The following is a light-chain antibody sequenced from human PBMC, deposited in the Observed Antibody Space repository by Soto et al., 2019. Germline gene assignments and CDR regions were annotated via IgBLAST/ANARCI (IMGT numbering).Light chain of an antibody. CDR3: QQSYSTPL. J-gene: IGKJ3*01. CDR1: QSISSY. Sequence: DIQMTQSPSTLSGSVGDRVTITCRASQSISSYLNWYQQKPGKAPKLLIYAASSLQSGVPSRFSGSGSGTDFTLTISSLQPEDFATYYCQQSYSTPLFGPGTKVDI. V-gene: IGKV1-39*01. CDR2: AAS.